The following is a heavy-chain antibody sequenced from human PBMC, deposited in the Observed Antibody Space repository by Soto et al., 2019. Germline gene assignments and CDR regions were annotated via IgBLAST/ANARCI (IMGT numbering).Heavy chain of an antibody. CDR3: ARDQLRWRSDSAFDI. CDR1: GYTFTSYA. J-gene: IGHJ3*02. CDR2: INAGNGNT. D-gene: IGHD2-21*01. Sequence: QVQLVQSGAEVKKPGASVKVSCKASGYTFTSYAMHWVRQAPGQRLEWMGWINAGNGNTKYSQKFQGRVTITRDTSASTADMELSSLRSEDTSVYYCARDQLRWRSDSAFDIWGQGTMVTVSS. V-gene: IGHV1-3*01.